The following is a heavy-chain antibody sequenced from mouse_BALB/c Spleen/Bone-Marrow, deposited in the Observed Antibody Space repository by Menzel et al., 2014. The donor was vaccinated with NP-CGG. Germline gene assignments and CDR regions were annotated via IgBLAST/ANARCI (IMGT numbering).Heavy chain of an antibody. CDR2: ISSGGTT. J-gene: IGHJ4*01. Sequence: EVMLVESGGGLVKPGGSLKLSCAASGFTFSGYAMSWVRQTPEKRLEWVASISSGGTTYYPDSLNSRFTISRDNASYILYLQMSSLRSEDTAMYYCAGITTLDYWGQGTSVTVSS. D-gene: IGHD1-1*01. V-gene: IGHV5-6-5*01. CDR3: AGITTLDY. CDR1: GFTFSGYA.